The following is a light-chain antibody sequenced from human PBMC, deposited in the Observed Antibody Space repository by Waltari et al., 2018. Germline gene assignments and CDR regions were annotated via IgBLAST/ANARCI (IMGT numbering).Light chain of an antibody. J-gene: IGKJ4*01. CDR3: QQYYSTPPT. V-gene: IGKV4-1*01. Sequence: DIVMTQSPDSLAVSLGERATIHCKSSQRVLYSSNNKNYLAWYQQKPGQPPKLLIYWASTRESGVPDRFSGSGSGTDFTLTISSLQAADVAVYYCQQYYSTPPTFGGGTKVEIK. CDR2: WAS. CDR1: QRVLYSSNNKNY.